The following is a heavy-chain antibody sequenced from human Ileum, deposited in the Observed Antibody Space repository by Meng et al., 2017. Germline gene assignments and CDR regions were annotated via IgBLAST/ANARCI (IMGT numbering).Heavy chain of an antibody. Sequence: GGSLRLSCATSGFTFKKYYMTWICQAPGKGLEWVAYISSGGTTVHYADSVKGRFTISRDNAKSSLTLQMNSLRADDTAVYYCARDPSENYLSSGYYYAFWGQGALVTVSS. CDR3: ARDPSENYLSSGYYYAF. D-gene: IGHD5-12*01. V-gene: IGHV3-11*01. CDR1: GFTFKKYY. J-gene: IGHJ4*02. CDR2: ISSGGTTV.